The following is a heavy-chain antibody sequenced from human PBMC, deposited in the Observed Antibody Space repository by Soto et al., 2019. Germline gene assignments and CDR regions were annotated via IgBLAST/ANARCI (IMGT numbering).Heavy chain of an antibody. D-gene: IGHD2-2*01. CDR2: MNPNSGNT. J-gene: IGHJ4*02. Sequence: GASVKVSCKASGYTFTSYDINWVRQATGQGLEWMGWMNPNSGNTGYAQKFQGRVTMTRNTSISTAYMELSSLRSEDTAVYYCARGPYQGYCSSTSCLTGVYWGQGTLVTVSS. V-gene: IGHV1-8*01. CDR3: ARGPYQGYCSSTSCLTGVY. CDR1: GYTFTSYD.